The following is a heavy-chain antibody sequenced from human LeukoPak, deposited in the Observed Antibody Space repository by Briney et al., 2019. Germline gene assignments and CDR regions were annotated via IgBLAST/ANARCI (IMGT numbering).Heavy chain of an antibody. CDR1: GGSISSSSYY. Sequence: PSESLSLTCTVSGGSISSSSYYWGWIRQPPGKGLEWIGSIYYSGSTYYNPSLKSRVTISVDTSKNQFSLKLSSVTAADTAVYYCAQHTTYYFDYWGQGTLVTVSS. J-gene: IGHJ4*02. CDR3: AQHTTYYFDY. D-gene: IGHD1-26*01. CDR2: IYYSGST. V-gene: IGHV4-39*01.